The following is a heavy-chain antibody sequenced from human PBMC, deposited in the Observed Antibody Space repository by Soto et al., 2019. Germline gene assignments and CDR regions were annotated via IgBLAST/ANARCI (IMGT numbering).Heavy chain of an antibody. J-gene: IGHJ4*02. V-gene: IGHV4-59*01. CDR3: ARRVKPASGRRPAYYFDY. D-gene: IGHD3-10*01. Sequence: SETLSLTCTVSGGSISDDYWSWIRQPPGKGLEWVGYISYSGSTNYNPSLKSRVTISVDTSKNHFSLKLRSVTAADTAVYYCARRVKPASGRRPAYYFDYWGQGTLVTVSS. CDR1: GGSISDDY. CDR2: ISYSGST.